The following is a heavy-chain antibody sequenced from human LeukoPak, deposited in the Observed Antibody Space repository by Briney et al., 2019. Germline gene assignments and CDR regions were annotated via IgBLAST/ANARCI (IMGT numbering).Heavy chain of an antibody. CDR2: FDPEDGET. CDR3: ATLPGYSGYDFRWVDY. CDR1: GYTLTELS. Sequence: ASVKVSCKVSGYTLTELSMHWVRQAPGKGLEWVGGFDPEDGETIYAQKFQGRVTMTEDTSTDTAYMELSSLRSEDTAVYYCATLPGYSGYDFRWVDYWGQGTLVTVSS. V-gene: IGHV1-24*01. D-gene: IGHD5-12*01. J-gene: IGHJ4*02.